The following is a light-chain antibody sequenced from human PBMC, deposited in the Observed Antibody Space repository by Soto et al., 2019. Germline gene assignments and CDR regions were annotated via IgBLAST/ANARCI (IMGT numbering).Light chain of an antibody. J-gene: IGKJ5*01. CDR3: QQRSNWPIT. CDR1: QSVSSSY. V-gene: IGKV3D-7*01. CDR2: GAS. Sequence: ELVMTQSPATLSLSPGERATLSCRASQSVSSSYLSWYQQKPGQTPRLLIYGASIRATGIPARFSGSGSGTDFTLTISSLEPEDFAVYYCQQRSNWPITFGQGTRLEIK.